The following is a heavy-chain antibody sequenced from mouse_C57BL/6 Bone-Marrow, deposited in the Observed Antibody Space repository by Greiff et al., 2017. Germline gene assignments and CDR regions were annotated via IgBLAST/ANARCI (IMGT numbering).Heavy chain of an antibody. V-gene: IGHV3-8*01. D-gene: IGHD1-1*01. CDR3: ARLEGNYGSSYWYFDV. CDR2: ISYSGST. Sequence: VQLKESGPGLAKPSQTLSLTCSVTGYSITSDYWNWIRKFPGNKLEYMGYISYSGSTYYNPSLKSRISITRDTSKNQYYLQLNSVTTEDTATYYCARLEGNYGSSYWYFDVWGTGTTVTVSS. CDR1: GYSITSDY. J-gene: IGHJ1*03.